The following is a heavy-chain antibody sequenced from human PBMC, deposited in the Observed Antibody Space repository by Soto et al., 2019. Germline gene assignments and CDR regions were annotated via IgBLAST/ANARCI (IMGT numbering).Heavy chain of an antibody. V-gene: IGHV3-9*01. CDR2: ISWNSNTI. CDR1: GFSFANYS. Sequence: SRRLSSAASGFSFANYSMHWVRHVPGKGLGWVSGISWNSNTIAYADSMKGQFTISRDNAKNSLSLQMNSLTADDTAAYYGASTVWPQSSYYFDYWGQGTLVTVSS. CDR3: ASTVWPQSSYYFDY. D-gene: IGHD3-16*01. J-gene: IGHJ4*02.